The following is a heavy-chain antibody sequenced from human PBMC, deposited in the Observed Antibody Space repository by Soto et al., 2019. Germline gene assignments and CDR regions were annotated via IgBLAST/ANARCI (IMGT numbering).Heavy chain of an antibody. V-gene: IGHV1-69*01. CDR2: IIPIFGTA. J-gene: IGHJ4*02. CDR1: GGTFSSYA. Sequence: AVRVSCKASGGTFSSYAISWVRPAHGPGLEWMGGIIPIFGTANYAQKFQGRVTITADESTSTAYMELRSLRADDTAVYYCARGVRFQGRVYYLDCCGQGTLVTVSA. CDR3: ARGVRFQGRVYYLDC. D-gene: IGHD3-3*01.